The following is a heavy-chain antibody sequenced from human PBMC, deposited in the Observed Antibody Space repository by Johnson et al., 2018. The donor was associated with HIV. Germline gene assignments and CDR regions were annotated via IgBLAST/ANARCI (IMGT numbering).Heavy chain of an antibody. V-gene: IGHV3-9*01. CDR1: GFTFDDYA. J-gene: IGHJ3*02. CDR2: ISWNSGSI. D-gene: IGHD3-16*01. CDR3: ARDRIWGYAFDI. Sequence: EVQLVESGGGLVQPGGSLRLSCAASGFTFDDYAMHWVRQAPGKGLEWVSGISWNSGSIGYADSVKGRFTISRDNAKNSLYLQMNSLRVEDPAGYYCARDRIWGYAFDIWGQGTMVTVSS.